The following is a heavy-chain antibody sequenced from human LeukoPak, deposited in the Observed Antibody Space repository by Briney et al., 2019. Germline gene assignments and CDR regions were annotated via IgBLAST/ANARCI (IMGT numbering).Heavy chain of an antibody. D-gene: IGHD2-21*01. CDR3: ARDTHVAMDV. J-gene: IGHJ6*04. CDR1: GFTFRQHY. V-gene: IGHV3-72*01. Sequence: GGSLTLFCAASGFTFRQHYMNWLRQAPGKGLEWVGRTRDKGKSYTTEYAASVKGRSTVKRDDSKNSLSLQMNNVKTEDTAVYYCARDTHVAMDVWGKGTTVTVS. CDR2: TRDKGKSYTT.